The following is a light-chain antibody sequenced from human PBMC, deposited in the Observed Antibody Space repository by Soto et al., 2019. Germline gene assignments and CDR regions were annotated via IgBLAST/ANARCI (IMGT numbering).Light chain of an antibody. CDR2: YDS. Sequence: SYELTQPPSVSVAPGKTARITCGGNNIGSKSVHWYQQKPGQAPVLVIYYDSGRPSGIPDRFSGSNSGNTATLTISRVEAGDEGDYYCQVWHTGSDHPGVFGTGTKLTVL. V-gene: IGLV3-21*04. CDR3: QVWHTGSDHPGV. J-gene: IGLJ1*01. CDR1: NIGSKS.